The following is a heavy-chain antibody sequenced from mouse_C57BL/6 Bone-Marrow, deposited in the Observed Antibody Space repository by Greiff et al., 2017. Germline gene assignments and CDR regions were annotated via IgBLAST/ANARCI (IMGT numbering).Heavy chain of an antibody. V-gene: IGHV1-69*01. D-gene: IGHD1-1*01. CDR1: GYTFTSYW. J-gene: IGHJ2*01. CDR3: AREGITPY. Sequence: QVHVKQPGAELVMPGASVKLSCKASGYTFTSYWMHWVKQRPGQGLEWIGEIDPSDSYTNYNQKFKGKSTLTVDKASSTAYMQLSSLTSEDSAVYYCAREGITPYWGQGTTLTVSS. CDR2: IDPSDSYT.